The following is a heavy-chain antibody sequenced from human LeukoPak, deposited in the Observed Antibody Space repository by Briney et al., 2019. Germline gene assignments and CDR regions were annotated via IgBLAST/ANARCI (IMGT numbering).Heavy chain of an antibody. Sequence: GGSLRLSCAASGFTVSSTYMSWVRQAPGKGLEWVSVIYSGGSTYYTDSVKGRFTISRDNSKNTLYLQMNSLRAEDTAVYYCARDRLYSSSSEDYWGQGTLVTVSS. CDR1: GFTVSSTY. CDR2: IYSGGST. CDR3: ARDRLYSSSSEDY. V-gene: IGHV3-53*01. D-gene: IGHD6-6*01. J-gene: IGHJ4*02.